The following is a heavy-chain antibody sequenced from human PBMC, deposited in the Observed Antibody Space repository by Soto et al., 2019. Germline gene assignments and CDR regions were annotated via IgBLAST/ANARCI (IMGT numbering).Heavy chain of an antibody. CDR2: ISGSGGST. V-gene: IGHV3-23*01. Sequence: EVQLLESGGGLVQPGGSLRLSCAASGFTFSSYAMSWVRQAPGKGLEWVSAISGSGGSTYYADSVKGRFTISRDNSKNTLYLQMNSLRAEDTAVYYCAKPFGTGPSSSWYDSYYYYLDVWGKGTTVTVSS. J-gene: IGHJ6*03. D-gene: IGHD6-13*01. CDR3: AKPFGTGPSSSWYDSYYYYLDV. CDR1: GFTFSSYA.